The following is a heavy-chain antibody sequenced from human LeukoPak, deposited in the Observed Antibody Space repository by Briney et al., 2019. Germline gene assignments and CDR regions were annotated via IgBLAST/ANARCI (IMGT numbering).Heavy chain of an antibody. V-gene: IGHV3-21*01. CDR1: GFTFSSYS. J-gene: IGHJ4*02. CDR3: ARQVVPAATDY. Sequence: GGSPRLSCAASGFTFSSYSMNWVRQAPGKGLEWVSSISSSSSYIYYADSVKGRFTISRDNAKNSLYLQMNSLRAEDTAVYYCARQVVPAATDYWGQGTLVTVSS. D-gene: IGHD2-2*01. CDR2: ISSSSSYI.